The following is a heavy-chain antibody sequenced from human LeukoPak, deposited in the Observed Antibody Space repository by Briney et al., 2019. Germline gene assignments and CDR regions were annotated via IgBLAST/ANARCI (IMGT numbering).Heavy chain of an antibody. CDR3: ARGQRRIAVAGTLDY. V-gene: IGHV4-34*01. CDR2: INHSGST. CDR1: GGSFSGYY. Sequence: SETLSLTCVVYGGSFSGYYWNWIRQPPGKGLEWIGEINHSGSTNYNPSLKSRVTISVDTSKNQFSLKLSSVTAADTAVYYCARGQRRIAVAGTLDYWGQGTLVTVSS. D-gene: IGHD6-19*01. J-gene: IGHJ4*02.